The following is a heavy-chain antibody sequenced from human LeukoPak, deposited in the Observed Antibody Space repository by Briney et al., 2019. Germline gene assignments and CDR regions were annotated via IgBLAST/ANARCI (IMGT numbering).Heavy chain of an antibody. V-gene: IGHV3-23*01. CDR2: ISDNGGRT. CDR1: GFTFSGYA. J-gene: IGHJ4*02. D-gene: IGHD1-26*01. CDR3: AKGGKWDVTPFDY. Sequence: PGGSLRLSCAASGFTFSGYAMSWVRQAPGKGLEWVSTISDNGGRTYYADSVKGRFTISRDNYKNTLFLQMNSLRAEDSAVYYCAKGGKWDVTPFDYWGQGTLVTVSS.